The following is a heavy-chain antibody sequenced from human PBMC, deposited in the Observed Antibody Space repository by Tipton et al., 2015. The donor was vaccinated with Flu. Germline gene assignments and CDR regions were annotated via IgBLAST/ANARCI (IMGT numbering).Heavy chain of an antibody. D-gene: IGHD3-22*01. CDR3: AKDTPYDDTSGYQYYFDY. Sequence: AASGFTFSSYAMSWVRQAPGKGLEWVSAISGSGGYTYSADSVRGRFTISRDNSKNTLYLQMNSLRAEDTAVYYCAKDTPYDDTSGYQYYFDYWGQGTLVTVSS. J-gene: IGHJ4*02. V-gene: IGHV3-23*01. CDR1: GFTFSSYA. CDR2: ISGSGGYT.